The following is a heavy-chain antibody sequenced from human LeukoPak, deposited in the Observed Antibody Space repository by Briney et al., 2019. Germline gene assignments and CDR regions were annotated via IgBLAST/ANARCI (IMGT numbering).Heavy chain of an antibody. CDR2: ISGSSRYI. D-gene: IGHD3-3*01. CDR1: GFTFSSYS. CDR3: ARGNYDFLSAYSYYYYYYMDV. V-gene: IGHV3-21*01. J-gene: IGHJ6*03. Sequence: GGSLRLSCVASGFTFSSYSMNWVRQAPGKGLEWVSTISGSSRYIYFADSVRGRFTISRDNAKNSLYLQMSNLRAEDTAVYYCARGNYDFLSAYSYYYYYYMDVWGKGTTVTVSS.